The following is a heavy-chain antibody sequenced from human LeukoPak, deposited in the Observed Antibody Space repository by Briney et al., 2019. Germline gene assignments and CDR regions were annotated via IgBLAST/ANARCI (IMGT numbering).Heavy chain of an antibody. CDR3: ASGSSAAGSYYYYYMDV. CDR1: GGSITATTSY. CDR2: IYTSGST. V-gene: IGHV4-61*05. D-gene: IGHD3-10*01. Sequence: SETLSLTXTVSGGSITATTSYWGWIRQPPGKGLEWIGRIYTSGSTNYNPSLKSRVTMSVDTSKNQFSLKLSSVTAADTAVYYCASGSSAAGSYYYYYMDVWGKGTTVTVSS. J-gene: IGHJ6*03.